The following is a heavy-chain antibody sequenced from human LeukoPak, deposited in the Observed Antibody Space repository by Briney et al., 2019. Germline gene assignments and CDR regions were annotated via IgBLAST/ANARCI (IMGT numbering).Heavy chain of an antibody. CDR2: IYTSGST. CDR3: ARDQYYYDSSGYPVGYWYFDL. D-gene: IGHD3-22*01. CDR1: GGSISSYY. Sequence: SETLSLTRTVAGGSISSYYWSWVRQPAGKGLEWIGRIYTSGSTNYNPSLQSRVTMSVDTSKNQFSLNLSSVTAADTAVYYCARDQYYYDSSGYPVGYWYFDLWGRGTLVTVSS. J-gene: IGHJ2*01. V-gene: IGHV4-4*07.